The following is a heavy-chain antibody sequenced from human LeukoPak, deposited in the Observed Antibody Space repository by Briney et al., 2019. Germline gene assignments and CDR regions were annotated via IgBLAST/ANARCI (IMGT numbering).Heavy chain of an antibody. CDR2: ISGSGGST. D-gene: IGHD6-13*01. CDR1: GFTFSSYA. CDR3: ARERTIAATGTHWFDP. V-gene: IGHV3-23*01. J-gene: IGHJ5*02. Sequence: GGSLRLSCAASGFTFSSYAMSWVRQAPGKGLEWVSAISGSGGSTYYADSVKGRFTISRDNSKNTLYLQMNSLRVEDTAVYYCARERTIAATGTHWFDPWGQGTLVTVSS.